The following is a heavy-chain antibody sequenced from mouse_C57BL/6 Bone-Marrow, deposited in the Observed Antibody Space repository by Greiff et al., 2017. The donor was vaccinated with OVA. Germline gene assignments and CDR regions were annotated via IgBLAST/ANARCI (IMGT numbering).Heavy chain of an antibody. V-gene: IGHV1-15*01. CDR3: TRAYGSRRGYWYFDV. Sequence: VQLQQSGAELVRPGASVTLSCKASGYTFTDYEMHWVKQTPVHGLEWIGAIDPETGGTAYNQKFKGKAILTADKSSSTAYMELRSLTSEDSAVYYCTRAYGSRRGYWYFDVWGTGTTVTVSS. D-gene: IGHD1-1*01. CDR1: GYTFTDYE. CDR2: IDPETGGT. J-gene: IGHJ1*03.